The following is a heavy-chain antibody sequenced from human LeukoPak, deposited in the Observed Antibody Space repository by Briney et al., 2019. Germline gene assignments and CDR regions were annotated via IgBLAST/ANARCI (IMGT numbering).Heavy chain of an antibody. J-gene: IGHJ4*02. V-gene: IGHV3-74*01. CDR2: INSDGSST. CDR3: ARWGGYGGARGYFDY. CDR1: GFTFSSYW. Sequence: GGSLRLSCAASGFTFSSYWMHWVRQAPGKGLVWVSRINSDGSSTSYADSVKGRFTISRDNAKNTLYLQMNSLRAEDTAVYYCARWGGYGGARGYFDYWGQGTLVTVSS. D-gene: IGHD3-3*01.